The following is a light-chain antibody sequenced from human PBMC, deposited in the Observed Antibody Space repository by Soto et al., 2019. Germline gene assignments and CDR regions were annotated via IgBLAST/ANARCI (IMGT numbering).Light chain of an antibody. Sequence: EIVWTQSPATLSLSTGERATLSCRASQSVSSYLAWYQQKPGQAPRLLIYDASNRATGIPARFSGSGSGTDFTLTISSLEPEDFAVYYCQQRSNWPRMFGQGTKVDIK. CDR1: QSVSSY. CDR2: DAS. CDR3: QQRSNWPRM. J-gene: IGKJ1*01. V-gene: IGKV3-11*01.